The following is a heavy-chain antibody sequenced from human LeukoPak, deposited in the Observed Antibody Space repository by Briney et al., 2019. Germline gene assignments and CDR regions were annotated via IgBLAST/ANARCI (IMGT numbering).Heavy chain of an antibody. V-gene: IGHV3-33*08. Sequence: GGSLRLSCAASGFTFSSYGMHWVRQAPGKGLEWVAVIWYDGSNKYYADSVKGRFTISRDNSKNTLYLQMNSLRAEDTAVYYCARDLEGAGSGSYYFDYWGQGTLVTVSS. CDR3: ARDLEGAGSGSYYFDY. J-gene: IGHJ4*02. D-gene: IGHD6-19*01. CDR1: GFTFSSYG. CDR2: IWYDGSNK.